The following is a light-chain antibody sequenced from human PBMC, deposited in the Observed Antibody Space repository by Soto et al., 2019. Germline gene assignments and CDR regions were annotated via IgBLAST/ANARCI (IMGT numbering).Light chain of an antibody. J-gene: IGKJ4*01. CDR2: DVS. CDR1: QSISSH. Sequence: EIVLTQSPATLSLSPGERATLSCRASQSISSHLAWYQQKPGQAPRLLMYDVSNRATGILARFSGSGSGTDFTLTISSLEPEDFAVYYCQQRSTWPLTFGGGTKVEIK. V-gene: IGKV3-11*01. CDR3: QQRSTWPLT.